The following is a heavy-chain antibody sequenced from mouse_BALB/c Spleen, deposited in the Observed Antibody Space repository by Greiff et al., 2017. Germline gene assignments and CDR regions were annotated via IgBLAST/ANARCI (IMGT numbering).Heavy chain of an antibody. CDR1: GFTFSSYA. Sequence: EVQLVESGGGLVKPGGSLKLSCAASGFTFSSYAMSWVRQTPEKRLEWVASISSGGSTYYPDSVKGRFTISRDNARNILYLQMSSLRSEDTAMYYCARGRDFTKGWYFDVWGAGTTVTVSS. V-gene: IGHV5-6-5*01. D-gene: IGHD1-1*01. CDR2: ISSGGST. J-gene: IGHJ1*01. CDR3: ARGRDFTKGWYFDV.